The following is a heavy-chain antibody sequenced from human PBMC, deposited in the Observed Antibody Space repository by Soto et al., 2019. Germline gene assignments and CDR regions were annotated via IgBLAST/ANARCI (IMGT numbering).Heavy chain of an antibody. CDR1: GGSISSYY. D-gene: IGHD4-17*01. V-gene: IGHV4-59*08. CDR2: IYYSGST. Sequence: QVQLQESGPGLVKPSETLSLTCTVSGGSISSYYWSWIRQPPGKGLEWIGYIYYSGSTNYNPSLKSRVTISVDTSKNQFSLKLSSVTAADTAVYYCARASRGYGDKGPFDYWGQGTLVTVSS. J-gene: IGHJ4*02. CDR3: ARASRGYGDKGPFDY.